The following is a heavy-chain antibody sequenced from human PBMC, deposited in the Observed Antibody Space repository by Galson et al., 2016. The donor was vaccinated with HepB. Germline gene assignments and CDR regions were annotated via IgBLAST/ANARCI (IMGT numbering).Heavy chain of an antibody. D-gene: IGHD1-26*01. CDR2: INRDGSTK. CDR1: GFTFSSDY. V-gene: IGHV3-7*01. Sequence: SLKLSCAASGFTFSSDYMLWARQAPGKGLEWVANINRDGSTKNYADSVRGRFTISRDNAQNSLYLQMNSLRVEDTAVYYCATGNQWEQGLLFDSWGQGTLVTVSS. CDR3: ATGNQWEQGLLFDS. J-gene: IGHJ4*02.